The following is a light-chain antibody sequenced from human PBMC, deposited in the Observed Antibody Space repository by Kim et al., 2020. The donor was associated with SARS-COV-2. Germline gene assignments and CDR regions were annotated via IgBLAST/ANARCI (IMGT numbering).Light chain of an antibody. CDR3: LQHKSFPLT. J-gene: IGKJ1*01. V-gene: IGKV1-17*03. Sequence: APVVDRATITCRASQGISDSLAWFQQRPGKVPQRLIYGASTLQSGVPSRFSGSGSGTEFTLTISGLQPEDFATYFCLQHKSFPLTFGRGTKVDIK. CDR2: GAS. CDR1: QGISDS.